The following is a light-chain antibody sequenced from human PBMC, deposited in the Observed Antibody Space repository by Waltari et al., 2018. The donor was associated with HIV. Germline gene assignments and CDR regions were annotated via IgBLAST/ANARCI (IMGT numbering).Light chain of an antibody. CDR3: ATWDSNLSAWV. CDR1: SSNIGRNY. V-gene: IGLV1-51*02. J-gene: IGLJ3*02. Sequence: QSVLTQPPSASGTPGQRVTISCSGSSSNIGRNYVSWYQQLPGTAPKLLIYENNKRPSGIPDRFSGSKSGTSATLGITGLQTGDEADYYCATWDSNLSAWVFGGGTKLTVL. CDR2: ENN.